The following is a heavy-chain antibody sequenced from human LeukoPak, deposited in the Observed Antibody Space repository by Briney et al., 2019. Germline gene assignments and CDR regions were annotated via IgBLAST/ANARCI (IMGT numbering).Heavy chain of an antibody. CDR2: INSDGSST. CDR3: AKYGGELGVAFEY. CDR1: GFTFSSYW. J-gene: IGHJ4*02. Sequence: QPGGSLRLSCAASGFTFSSYWMHWVRQAPGKGLVWVSRINSDGSSTSYAGSVKGRFTISRDNAKNTLYLQMNSLRAEDTAVYYCAKYGGELGVAFEYWGQGTLVTVSS. D-gene: IGHD2-21*01. V-gene: IGHV3-74*01.